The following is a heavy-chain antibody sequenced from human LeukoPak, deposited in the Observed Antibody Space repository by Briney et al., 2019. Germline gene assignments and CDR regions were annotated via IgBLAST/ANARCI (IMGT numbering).Heavy chain of an antibody. D-gene: IGHD3-22*01. CDR3: AIVAHITMIVVVPNWFDP. V-gene: IGHV3-21*01. Sequence: GSLRLSCAPSRFTFSSYSMNWVREAPGKGVGWVLSISIIVSYIYYADSVRGGFTISRDNAKNSLYLQMNSARAEDTAVFYCAIVAHITMIVVVPNWFDPWGQRTLVTVSS. J-gene: IGHJ5*02. CDR1: RFTFSSYS. CDR2: ISIIVSYI.